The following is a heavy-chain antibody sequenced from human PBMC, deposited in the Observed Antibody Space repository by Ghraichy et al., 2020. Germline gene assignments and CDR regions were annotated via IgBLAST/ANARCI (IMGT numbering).Heavy chain of an antibody. D-gene: IGHD2-21*02. V-gene: IGHV3-48*02. J-gene: IGHJ5*02. CDR3: AREFLKYGGDADWFDP. Sequence: GGSLRLSCAASGFTFSGYSMNWVRQAPGKRLEWISFISSSSTTIYYADSVKGRFTISRDNAKNSLFLQMNSLRDEDTAVYYCAREFLKYGGDADWFDPWGQGTLVTVSS. CDR2: ISSSSTTI. CDR1: GFTFSGYS.